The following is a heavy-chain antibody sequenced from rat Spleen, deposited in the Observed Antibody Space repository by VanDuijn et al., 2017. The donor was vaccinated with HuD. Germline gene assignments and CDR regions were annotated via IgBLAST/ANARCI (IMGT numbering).Heavy chain of an antibody. CDR3: AVAGFGY. J-gene: IGHJ2*01. D-gene: IGHD4-3*01. CDR1: GFTFSRYW. Sequence: EVQLVETGGGLVQPGKSLKLSCVASGFTFSRYWMYWVRQAPGKGLEWVSSVSSDGVNTYYPDSVKGRFTISRDNAENIVYLQMNSLKCEETAIYYCAVAGFGYWGQGVMVTVSS. V-gene: IGHV5-58*01. CDR2: VSSDGVNT.